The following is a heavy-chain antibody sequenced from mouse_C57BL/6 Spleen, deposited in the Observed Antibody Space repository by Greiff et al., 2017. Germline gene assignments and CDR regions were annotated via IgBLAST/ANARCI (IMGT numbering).Heavy chain of an antibody. D-gene: IGHD2-12*01. CDR1: GYTFTSYW. CDR2: IDPSDSYT. V-gene: IGHV1-59*01. J-gene: IGHJ2*01. Sequence: VKLQQPGAELVRPGTSVKLSCKASGYTFTSYWMHWVKQRPGQGLEWIGMIDPSDSYTNYNQKFKGKATVTVDTSSSTAYMQLSSLTSEDSAVYYCASLLYQRGFDYWGQGTTLTVAS. CDR3: ASLLYQRGFDY.